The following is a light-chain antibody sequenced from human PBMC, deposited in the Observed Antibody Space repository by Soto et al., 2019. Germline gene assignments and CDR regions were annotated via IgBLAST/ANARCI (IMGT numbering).Light chain of an antibody. CDR1: QSVSSN. J-gene: IGKJ1*01. CDR3: QQYHSWPPRT. Sequence: EIVMTHAPTILSVSPGERATLSCRASQSVSSNLAWYQQKPGQAPRLLIYGVYTRAPGIPARFSGSGSGTEFTLTISSLQSEDFAVYYCQQYHSWPPRTFGQRTKVDIK. CDR2: GVY. V-gene: IGKV3D-15*01.